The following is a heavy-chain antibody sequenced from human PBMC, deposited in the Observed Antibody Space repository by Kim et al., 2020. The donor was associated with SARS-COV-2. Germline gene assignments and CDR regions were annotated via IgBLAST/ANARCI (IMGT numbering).Heavy chain of an antibody. V-gene: IGHV3-33*01. CDR2: IWYDGSIK. CDR1: GFSFSTYG. Sequence: GGSLRLSCAASGFSFSTYGMHWVRQAPGKGLEWVAVIWYDGSIKYYVDSVKGRFTISRDNSKNTLYLQMNSLRVEDTAVYYCARAVGPYDYWGQGTLVTV. D-gene: IGHD1-26*01. CDR3: ARAVGPYDY. J-gene: IGHJ4*02.